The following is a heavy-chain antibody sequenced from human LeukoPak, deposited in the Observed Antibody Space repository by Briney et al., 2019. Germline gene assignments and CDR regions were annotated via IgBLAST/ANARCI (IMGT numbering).Heavy chain of an antibody. CDR2: ISPNSGGT. D-gene: IGHD6-6*01. Sequence: ASVKVSCKASGYTFTGYYMHWVRQAPGQGLEWMGRISPNSGGTNYAQKFQGRVTMTRDTSITTAYMELSRLRSDDTAVYYCARYAYSSSFDYWGQGTLLTVSS. CDR3: ARYAYSSSFDY. J-gene: IGHJ4*02. V-gene: IGHV1-2*06. CDR1: GYTFTGYY.